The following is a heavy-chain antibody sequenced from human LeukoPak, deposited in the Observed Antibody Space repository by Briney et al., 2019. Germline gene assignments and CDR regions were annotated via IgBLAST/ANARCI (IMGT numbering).Heavy chain of an antibody. CDR3: ARRRIVVREGYYFDY. D-gene: IGHD2-2*01. J-gene: IGHJ4*02. CDR1: GFTFSSYS. V-gene: IGHV3-21*01. CDR2: ISSSSSYI. Sequence: GALRLSCAASGFTFSSYSMNWVRQAPGKGLEWVSSISSSSSYIYYADSVKGRFTISRDNAKNSLYLQMNSLRAEDTAVYYCARRRIVVREGYYFDYWGQGTLVTVSS.